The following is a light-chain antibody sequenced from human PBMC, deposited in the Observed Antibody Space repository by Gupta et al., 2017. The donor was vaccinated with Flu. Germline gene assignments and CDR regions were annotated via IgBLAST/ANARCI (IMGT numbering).Light chain of an antibody. CDR2: AAS. J-gene: IGKJ4*01. CDR1: QSISSY. V-gene: IGKV1-39*01. Sequence: DIQMTQSPSSLSASVGDRVTITCRASQSISSYLNWYQQKPGKAPKLLIYAASSLQSGVPSRFSGSGSGTDFTLTISRLQPQDFATYYSQQSYSTPSTFGRGTKVEIK. CDR3: QQSYSTPST.